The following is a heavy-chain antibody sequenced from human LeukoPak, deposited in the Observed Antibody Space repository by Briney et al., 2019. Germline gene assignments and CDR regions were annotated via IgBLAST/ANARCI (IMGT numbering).Heavy chain of an antibody. CDR1: GGSISSSSYY. Sequence: SETLSLTCTVSGGSISSSSYYWGWIRQPPGKGLEWIGSIYHSGTTYYNPSLKSRVTISIDTSKTQLFLKLSSVTAADTAVYYCARGRDYDILTGYSNWIDPWGQGTLVTVSS. J-gene: IGHJ5*02. D-gene: IGHD3-9*01. CDR2: IYHSGTT. CDR3: ARGRDYDILTGYSNWIDP. V-gene: IGHV4-39*07.